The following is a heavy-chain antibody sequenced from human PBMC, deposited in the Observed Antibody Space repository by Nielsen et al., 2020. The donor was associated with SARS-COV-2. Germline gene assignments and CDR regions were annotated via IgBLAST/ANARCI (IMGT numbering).Heavy chain of an antibody. CDR3: ARESREDIVVVPAAIRKTHAYTHYYYMDV. Sequence: WVRQAPGQGLEWMGWINPNSGGTNYAQKFQGWVTMTRDTSISTAYMELSRLRSDDTAVYYCARESREDIVVVPAAIRKTHAYTHYYYMDVWGKGTTVTVSS. D-gene: IGHD2-2*02. J-gene: IGHJ6*03. V-gene: IGHV1-2*04. CDR2: INPNSGGT.